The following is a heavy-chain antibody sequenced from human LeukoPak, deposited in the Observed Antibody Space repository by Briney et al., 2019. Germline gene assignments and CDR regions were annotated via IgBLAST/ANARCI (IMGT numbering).Heavy chain of an antibody. CDR3: ARPTYAGSCNSANCLDGFGI. J-gene: IGHJ3*02. CDR2: IYHSGST. Sequence: KASETLSLTCAVSGGSISSGGYSWSWIRQPPGKGLEWIGYIYHSGSTYYNPSLKSRVTISVDTSKNHFSLKLSSVTAADTAVYYCARPTYAGSCNSANCLDGFGIWGQGTMVTVSP. V-gene: IGHV4-30-2*03. D-gene: IGHD2-2*01. CDR1: GGSISSGGYS.